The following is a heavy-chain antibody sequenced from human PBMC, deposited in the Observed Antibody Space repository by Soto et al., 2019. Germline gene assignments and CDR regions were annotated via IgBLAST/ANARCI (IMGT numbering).Heavy chain of an antibody. CDR3: AHRVLRSVFGLVTTTASYFDF. CDR2: IYWDDDK. Sequence: QITLNESGPTVVRTTETLTLTCSFSGFSLTTSGVGVGWIRQSPGKAPEWLALIYWDDDKRYSASLKSRLTINKVTSKNQVALTVSDLDPTDTATYYCAHRVLRSVFGLVTTTASYFDFWGQGTPVAVSS. D-gene: IGHD3-3*01. CDR1: GFSLTTSGVG. V-gene: IGHV2-5*02. J-gene: IGHJ4*02.